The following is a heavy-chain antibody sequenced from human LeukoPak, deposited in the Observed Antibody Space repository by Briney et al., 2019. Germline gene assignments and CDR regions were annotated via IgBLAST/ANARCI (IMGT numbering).Heavy chain of an antibody. CDR2: IIPIFGTT. Sequence: SVKVSCKASGGTFSTYAVSWLRQAPGQGLEWIGGIIPIFGTTNYAQKFQGRLTITADKSTGTAYMELSRLRSEDTAVYYCARDVILTSSGYYYFDYWGQGALVTVSS. V-gene: IGHV1-69*06. J-gene: IGHJ4*02. CDR3: ARDVILTSSGYYYFDY. D-gene: IGHD3-22*01. CDR1: GGTFSTYA.